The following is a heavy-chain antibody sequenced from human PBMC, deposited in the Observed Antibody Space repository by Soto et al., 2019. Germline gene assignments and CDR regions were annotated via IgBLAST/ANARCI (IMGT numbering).Heavy chain of an antibody. D-gene: IGHD3-10*01. CDR2: ISWNSGTI. Sequence: GGSLSLSCAASGFSFDYYAMHLVRQAPGKGLEWVTGISWNSGTIGYADSVKGRFTISRDNAKNSLYLQMNSLRAEDTALYYCARDVWSRASGPPDSWGQGTLVTVSS. CDR1: GFSFDYYA. V-gene: IGHV3-9*01. CDR3: ARDVWSRASGPPDS. J-gene: IGHJ4*02.